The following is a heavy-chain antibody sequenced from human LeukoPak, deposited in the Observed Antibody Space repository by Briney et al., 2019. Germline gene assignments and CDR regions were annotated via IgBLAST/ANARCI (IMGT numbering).Heavy chain of an antibody. J-gene: IGHJ4*02. CDR2: INSDGSST. V-gene: IGHV3-74*01. CDR1: GFTFSSYW. Sequence: GGSLRLSCAASGFTFSSYWMHWVRHAPGKGLVWVSRINSDGSSTSYADSVKGRFTISRDNAKNTLYLQMNSLRAEDTAVYYCAREGSGWYGGFDYWGQGTLVTVSS. D-gene: IGHD6-19*01. CDR3: AREGSGWYGGFDY.